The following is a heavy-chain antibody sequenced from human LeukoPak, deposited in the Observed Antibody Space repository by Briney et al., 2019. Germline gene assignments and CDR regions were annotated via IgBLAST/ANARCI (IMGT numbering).Heavy chain of an antibody. CDR2: APHDGNSP. D-gene: IGHD1-14*01. CDR3: VRQTLGASGLDR. J-gene: IGHJ4*02. V-gene: IGHV3-30-3*01. Sequence: GGSLRLSCVVSGFRFNSHHMHWVRQAPNRGLEWVAVAPHDGNSPLYAASVNGRFTISRDNSRDTLFLHMDSLRVDDTAIYYCVRQTLGASGLDRWGQGVLVTVSS. CDR1: GFRFNSHH.